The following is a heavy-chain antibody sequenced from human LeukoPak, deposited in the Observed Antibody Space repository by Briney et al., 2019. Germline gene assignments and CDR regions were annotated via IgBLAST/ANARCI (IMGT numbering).Heavy chain of an antibody. CDR2: VRANSQIT. D-gene: IGHD1-26*01. CDR3: ARSYSGSYLDYFDY. Sequence: GGSLRLSCVASGFTFSNYVMSWVRQAPGKGLEWVSAVRANSQITYYADSVKGRFTISRDNSKNTLYLEMKSLRAEDTAVYYCARSYSGSYLDYFDYWGQGTLVTVSS. V-gene: IGHV3-23*01. J-gene: IGHJ4*02. CDR1: GFTFSNYV.